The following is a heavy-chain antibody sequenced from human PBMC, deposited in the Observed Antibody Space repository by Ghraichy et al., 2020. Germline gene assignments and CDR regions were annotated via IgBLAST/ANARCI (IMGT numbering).Heavy chain of an antibody. CDR3: ARLGVWFGEEPLDI. CDR2: ISFDGSNK. Sequence: GESLNISCAASGFTFSSSAMHWVRQAPGKGLEWVAVISFDGSNKYYGDSVKGRFTISRDTSKSTLYLQMNSLRPEDTAVYFCARLGVWFGEEPLDIWGRGTMVTVSS. D-gene: IGHD3-10*01. CDR1: GFTFSSSA. V-gene: IGHV3-30*04. J-gene: IGHJ3*02.